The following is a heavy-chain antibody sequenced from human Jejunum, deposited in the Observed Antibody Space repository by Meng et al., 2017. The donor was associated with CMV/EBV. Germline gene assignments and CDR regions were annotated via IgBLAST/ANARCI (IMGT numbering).Heavy chain of an antibody. CDR1: TFHTYA. Sequence: TFHTYAMHWVRQAPGKGLEWVAVISYAGTNIKYADSLKGRFTISRDNAKNTVYLQMDSLTVEDTAVYYCARTQGHSDSPRAYFDSWGQGTLVTVSS. CDR2: ISYAGTNI. J-gene: IGHJ4*02. CDR3: ARTQGHSDSPRAYFDS. D-gene: IGHD3-3*01. V-gene: IGHV3-30*14.